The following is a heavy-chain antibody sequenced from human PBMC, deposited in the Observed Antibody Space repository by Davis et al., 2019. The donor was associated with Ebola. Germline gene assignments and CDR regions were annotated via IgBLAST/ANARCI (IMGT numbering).Heavy chain of an antibody. CDR2: IWYVGSNK. D-gene: IGHD6-13*01. V-gene: IGHV3-33*01. CDR3: ARGEAAGTPFDY. J-gene: IGHJ4*02. CDR1: GFTFSSYG. Sequence: GESLKISCAAPGFTFSSYGMHWVRQAPGKGLEWVAVIWYVGSNKYYADSVKGRFTISRDNSKNTLYLQMNSLRAEDTAVYYCARGEAAGTPFDYWGQGTLVTVSS.